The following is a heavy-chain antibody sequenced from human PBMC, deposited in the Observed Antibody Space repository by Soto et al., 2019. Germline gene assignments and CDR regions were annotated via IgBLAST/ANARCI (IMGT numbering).Heavy chain of an antibody. D-gene: IGHD3-9*01. CDR2: ISYDGSNK. Sequence: ESGGGVVQPGRSLRLSCAASGFTFSSYGMHWVRQAPGKGLEWVAVISYDGSNKYYADSVKGRFTISRDNSKNTLYLQMNSLRAEDTAVYYCAKDLGPVYDILTGYYTGSWFDPWGQGTLVTVSS. CDR1: GFTFSSYG. CDR3: AKDLGPVYDILTGYYTGSWFDP. V-gene: IGHV3-30*18. J-gene: IGHJ5*02.